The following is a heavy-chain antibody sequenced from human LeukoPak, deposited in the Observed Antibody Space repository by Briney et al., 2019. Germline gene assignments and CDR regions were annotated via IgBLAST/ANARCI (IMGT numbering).Heavy chain of an antibody. CDR2: IWYNGNNK. J-gene: IGHJ4*02. V-gene: IGHV3-30*02. CDR1: GFSFSNYG. D-gene: IGHD1-20*01. CDR3: ASQESLTGTTPGY. Sequence: GGSLRLSCAASGFSFSNYGMHWVRQAPGKGLEWVAVIWYNGNNKYYADSLKGRFTISRDNSKNTLYLQMNSLRAEDTAVYYCASQESLTGTTPGYWGQGTPVTVSS.